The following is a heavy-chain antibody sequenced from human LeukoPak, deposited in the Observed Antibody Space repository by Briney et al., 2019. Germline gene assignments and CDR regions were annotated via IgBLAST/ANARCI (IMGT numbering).Heavy chain of an antibody. CDR1: GYSFVLYR. V-gene: IGHV1-18*01. J-gene: IGHJ4*02. CDR2: ISTYNGNT. CDR3: ARDEDYGIFVNIDY. D-gene: IGHD4-17*01. Sequence: ASVKVSCKASGYSFVLYRISWMRQAPGQGPEWMGWISTYNGNTKYAQKFQGRVTMTTDTSTTTAYLELRSLRSDDTAVYYCARDEDYGIFVNIDYWGQGTLVTVSS.